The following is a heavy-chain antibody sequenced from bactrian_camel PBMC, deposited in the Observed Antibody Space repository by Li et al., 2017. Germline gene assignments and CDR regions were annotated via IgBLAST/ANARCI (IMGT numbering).Heavy chain of an antibody. J-gene: IGHJ4*01. Sequence: QLVESGGGLVQAGGSLRLSCTASGLTFDNYAMGWFRQAPEKEREQVSCIGWSGGSTYYQDSVKGRFTISRDNAKNTMYLQMDSLKPEDTAMYYCAADPGGGCAYGLGLDEFNFWGQGTQVTVS. CDR1: GLTFDNYA. V-gene: IGHV3S60*01. CDR3: AADPGGGCAYGLGLDEFNF. CDR2: IGWSGGST. D-gene: IGHD5*01.